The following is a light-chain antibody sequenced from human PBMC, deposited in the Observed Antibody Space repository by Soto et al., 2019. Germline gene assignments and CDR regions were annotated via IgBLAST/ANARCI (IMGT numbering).Light chain of an antibody. J-gene: IGKJ2*03. CDR2: ATS. V-gene: IGKV3-20*01. CDR1: QSISSIY. CDR3: QQYGDGNSPRYS. Sequence: EVVLTQSPGTLSLSPGERVTLSCRASQSISSIYLAWYQQKPGQAPRLVIYATSSRATGIPDRFSGSGSGTDFTLTISSLEPEDFAVYYCQQYGDGNSPRYSFGQGTRLDIK.